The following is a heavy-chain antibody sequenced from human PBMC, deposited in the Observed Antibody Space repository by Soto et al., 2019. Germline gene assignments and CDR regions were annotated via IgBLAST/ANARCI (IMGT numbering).Heavy chain of an antibody. Sequence: QVQLVESGGGVVQPARSLRLSCAASRFTFSRYAMHWVRQAPGKGLEWVAVISYDGRQKHYVDSVKGRFTISRDESDNTLYLQMSSLRPEDTAVYYCAKDGYFDTYYFDHWGQGTLVTVSS. CDR2: ISYDGRQK. D-gene: IGHD3-22*01. CDR1: RFTFSRYA. CDR3: AKDGYFDTYYFDH. J-gene: IGHJ4*02. V-gene: IGHV3-30*04.